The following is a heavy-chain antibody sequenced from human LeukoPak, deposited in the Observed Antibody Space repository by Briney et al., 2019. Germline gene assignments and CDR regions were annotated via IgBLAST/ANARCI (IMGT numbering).Heavy chain of an antibody. CDR1: GYTFTVYY. Sequence: ASVKVSCKASGYTFTVYYMHWVRQAPGQGHEWMGWINPNSGGTNYAQKFQGRVTMTRDTSISTAYMELSRLRSDDTAVYYCARVRYCSGGSCYWSSDYWGQGTLVTVSS. CDR3: ARVRYCSGGSCYWSSDY. D-gene: IGHD2-15*01. V-gene: IGHV1-2*02. J-gene: IGHJ4*02. CDR2: INPNSGGT.